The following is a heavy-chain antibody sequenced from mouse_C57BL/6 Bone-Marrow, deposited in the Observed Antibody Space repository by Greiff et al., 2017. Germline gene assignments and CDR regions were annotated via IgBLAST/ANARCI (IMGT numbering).Heavy chain of an antibody. CDR1: GFTFSDHG. V-gene: IGHV5-15*01. D-gene: IGHD3-2*02. J-gene: IGHJ4*01. CDR3: ARRLSYDYYAMDY. Sequence: EVQGVESGGGLVQPGGSLKLSCAASGFTFSDHGMAWVRQAPRKGPEWVAFISNLAYSIYYADTVTGRFTISRENAKNTLYLEMSSLMSEDTSMYYCARRLSYDYYAMDYWGQGTSVTVSS. CDR2: ISNLAYSI.